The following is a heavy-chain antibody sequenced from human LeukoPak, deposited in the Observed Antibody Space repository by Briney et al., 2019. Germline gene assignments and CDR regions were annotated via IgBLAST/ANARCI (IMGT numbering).Heavy chain of an antibody. CDR3: ARVGRPLGLSGHPGAFDM. Sequence: AASVKVSCKASGTNFRNYGVSWVRQAPGQGLEWMGLLVPLFGTIKYAQKFQDRVTIITDESTTTAYMELSNLRSEDTAVYYCARVGRPLGLSGHPGAFDMWGQGTKVIVSS. CDR1: GTNFRNYG. CDR2: LVPLFGTI. D-gene: IGHD1-1*01. J-gene: IGHJ3*02. V-gene: IGHV1-69*05.